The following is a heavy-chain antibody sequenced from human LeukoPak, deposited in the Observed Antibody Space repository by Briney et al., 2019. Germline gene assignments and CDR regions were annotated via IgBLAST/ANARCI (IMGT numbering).Heavy chain of an antibody. V-gene: IGHV3-7*03. Sequence: QPGGSLRLSCAASGFTFSNYYMSWVRQAPGKGLEWVANIKQDGSERYYVDSVKGRFTISRDNAKNSLYLQMNSLRAEDTAVYYCARVGSSWYMDHWGQGTLVTVSS. J-gene: IGHJ4*02. CDR2: IKQDGSER. CDR1: GFTFSNYY. CDR3: ARVGSSWYMDH. D-gene: IGHD6-13*01.